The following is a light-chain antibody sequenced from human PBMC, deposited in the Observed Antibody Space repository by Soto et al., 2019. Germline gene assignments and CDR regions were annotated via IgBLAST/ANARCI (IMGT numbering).Light chain of an antibody. Sequence: QSALTQPASGSGSPGQSSTISCTGTSSDVGGYKHVSWYQQHPGKAPKLLIYTVNNRPSGVSNRFSGSKSGNTASLTISGLQAEDEADYYCSSYTSSSSYVFGTGTKVTVL. CDR3: SSYTSSSSYV. CDR2: TVN. V-gene: IGLV2-14*01. CDR1: SSDVGGYKH. J-gene: IGLJ1*01.